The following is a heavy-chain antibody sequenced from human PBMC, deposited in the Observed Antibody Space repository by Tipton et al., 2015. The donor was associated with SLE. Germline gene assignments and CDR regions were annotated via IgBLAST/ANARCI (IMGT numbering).Heavy chain of an antibody. CDR2: LYYGGDA. J-gene: IGHJ5*02. D-gene: IGHD2-15*01. V-gene: IGHV4-39*01. CDR3: AIAPVLVVGATPWFDP. Sequence: TLSLTCIVSGGSINSNNDYWGWIRQSPGKGPEWIGSLYYGGDAYYNPPLRSRVTISVDTSKNQFSLKLTSVTAADTAVYYCAIAPVLVVGATPWFDPWGQGTLVTVSS. CDR1: GGSINSNNDY.